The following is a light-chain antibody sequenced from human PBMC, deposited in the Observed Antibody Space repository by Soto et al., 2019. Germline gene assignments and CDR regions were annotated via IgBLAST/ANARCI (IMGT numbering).Light chain of an antibody. J-gene: IGKJ1*01. CDR2: DAS. CDR1: QSISSW. V-gene: IGKV1-5*01. Sequence: DIQMTQSPSTLSASVGDRVTITCRASQSISSWLAWYQQKPGKAPKLLIYDASSLESGVPSRFSGSGSGTEFTLTISSLQPXXXXTYYCQQYNSYSPGWTFGQGTKVEIK. CDR3: QQYNSYSPGWT.